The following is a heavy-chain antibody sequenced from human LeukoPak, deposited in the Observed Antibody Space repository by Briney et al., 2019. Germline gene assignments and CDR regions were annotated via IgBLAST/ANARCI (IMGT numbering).Heavy chain of an antibody. CDR2: ISSSSSYI. CDR3: ARDKVVVANYYYGMDV. V-gene: IGHV3-21*01. J-gene: IGHJ6*02. CDR1: GFTFSSFS. D-gene: IGHD2-15*01. Sequence: PGGSLTLSCAASGFTFSSFSMNWVREAPGKGLEWVSSISSSSSYIYYAGSVKGRFTISRDNPKNSLYLQMNSLRAEDTAVYYCARDKVVVANYYYGMDVWGQGTTVTVSS.